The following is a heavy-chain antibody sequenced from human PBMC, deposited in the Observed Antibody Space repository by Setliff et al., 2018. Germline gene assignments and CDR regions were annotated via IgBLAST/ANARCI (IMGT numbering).Heavy chain of an antibody. J-gene: IGHJ4*02. Sequence: ASVKVSCKASGYILNSYGVSWVRQAPGQGLEWMGWISSYNNDVTNYLQRFQGRVTITADESTSTAYMELSSLRSEDTAIFYCARWNGSGYFYYWGQGTWVTVSS. CDR2: ISSYNNDVT. CDR3: ARWNGSGYFYY. CDR1: GYILNSYG. V-gene: IGHV1-18*01. D-gene: IGHD3-3*01.